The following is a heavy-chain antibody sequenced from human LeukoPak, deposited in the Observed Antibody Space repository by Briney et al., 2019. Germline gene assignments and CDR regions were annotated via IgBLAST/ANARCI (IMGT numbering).Heavy chain of an antibody. CDR1: GYTFINHG. CDR2: TSTHNT. J-gene: IGHJ4*02. D-gene: IGHD6-19*01. CDR3: AKGSSGWSLDY. V-gene: IGHV1-18*01. Sequence: ASVKVSCKASGYTFINHGISWVRQAPGQGLGWMGWTSTHNTNYIQKLQGRVTMTTDTSTSTAYMELRGLRSDDTAVYYCAKGSSGWSLDYWGQGTLVTVSS.